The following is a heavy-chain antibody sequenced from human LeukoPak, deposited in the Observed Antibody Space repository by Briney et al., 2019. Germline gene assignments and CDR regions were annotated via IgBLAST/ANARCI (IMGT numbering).Heavy chain of an antibody. CDR2: IYTSGST. V-gene: IGHV4-61*02. CDR3: ARGEYSNYEYGYYYYYMDV. D-gene: IGHD4-11*01. Sequence: SETLSLTCTVSGGSISSGSYYWSWIRQPAGKGLEWIGRIYTSGSTNYNPSLKSRVTISVDTSKNQFSLKLSSVTAADTAVYYCARGEYSNYEYGYYYYYMDVWGKGTTVTVSS. J-gene: IGHJ6*03. CDR1: GGSISSGSYY.